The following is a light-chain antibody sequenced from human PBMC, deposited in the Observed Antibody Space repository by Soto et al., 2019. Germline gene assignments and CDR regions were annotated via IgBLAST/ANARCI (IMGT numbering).Light chain of an antibody. CDR2: GAS. Sequence: EIMMTQSPANVSVFPGERATLSCRASQSIDSDLAWYQQKPGHVPRLLIYGASTRATGVPARFSGSGSGTEFTLTIISLQSDVFAVYYCQQYSHWRTFGPGTKVELK. CDR3: QQYSHWRT. J-gene: IGKJ1*01. V-gene: IGKV3-15*01. CDR1: QSIDSD.